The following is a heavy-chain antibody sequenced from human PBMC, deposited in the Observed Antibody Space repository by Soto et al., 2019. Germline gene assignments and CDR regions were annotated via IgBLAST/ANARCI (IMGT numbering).Heavy chain of an antibody. CDR3: ARSFRTGHLHYYYGMDV. J-gene: IGHJ6*02. D-gene: IGHD3-3*02. CDR2: INPSGGST. Sequence: ASVPVSCKASGYTIPGYYMHWVRQEPGQGLEWMGIINPSGGSTSYAQKFQGRVTMTRDTSTSTVYMELSSLRSEDTAVYYCARSFRTGHLHYYYGMDVWGQGTTVTVSS. CDR1: GYTIPGYY. V-gene: IGHV1-46*01.